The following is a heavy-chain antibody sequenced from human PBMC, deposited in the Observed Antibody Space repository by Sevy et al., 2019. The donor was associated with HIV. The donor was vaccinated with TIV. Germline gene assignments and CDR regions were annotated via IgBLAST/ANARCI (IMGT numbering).Heavy chain of an antibody. D-gene: IGHD4-17*01. V-gene: IGHV3-48*03. J-gene: IGHJ4*02. CDR2: ISSSGSTI. CDR1: GFTFSSYE. CDR3: ARAGGPTGLDY. Sequence: GGSLRLSCAASGFTFSSYEMHWVRLAPGKGLEWVSYISSSGSTIDYADSVKGRFTISRDNAKNSLYLQMNTLRAEDTAVYYCARAGGPTGLDYWGQGTLVTVSS.